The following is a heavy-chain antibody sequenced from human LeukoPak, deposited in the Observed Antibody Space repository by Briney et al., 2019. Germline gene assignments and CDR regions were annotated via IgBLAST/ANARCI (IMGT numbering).Heavy chain of an antibody. Sequence: GGSLRLSCAASGFTFSSYGMSWVRQAPGKGLEWVSAISGSGGSTYYADSVKGRFNISRENSKNTLYLQINSLRAEDTAVYYSAKGAVAGYYYYYMDVWGKGTTVTISS. CDR1: GFTFSSYG. J-gene: IGHJ6*03. D-gene: IGHD6-19*01. CDR2: ISGSGGST. CDR3: AKGAVAGYYYYYMDV. V-gene: IGHV3-23*01.